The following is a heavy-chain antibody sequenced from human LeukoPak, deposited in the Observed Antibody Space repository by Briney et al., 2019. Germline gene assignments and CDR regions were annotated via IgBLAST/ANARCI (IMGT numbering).Heavy chain of an antibody. J-gene: IGHJ4*02. D-gene: IGHD6-13*01. CDR3: ARVPFTSSLGDYFDY. CDR2: IYSGGRT. CDR1: GFTTSGNY. V-gene: IGHV3-66*01. Sequence: PGGSLGLSCAASGFTTSGNYITWVRQAPGKGLQWVSVIYSGGRTNYADSVKGRFSISRDNSNDTVYLQLNSLRTEDTAVYFCARVPFTSSLGDYFDYWGQGTLVTVSS.